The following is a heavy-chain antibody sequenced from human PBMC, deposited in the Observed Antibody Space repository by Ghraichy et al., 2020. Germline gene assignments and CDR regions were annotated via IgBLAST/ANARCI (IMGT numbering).Heavy chain of an antibody. Sequence: SETLSLTCAVSGGSISSSNWWSWVRQPPGKGLEWIGEIYHSGSTNYNPSLKSRVTISVDKSKNQFSLKLSSVTAADTAVYYCARGPRHTIFGVVTLSGGMDVWGQGTTVTVSS. J-gene: IGHJ6*02. CDR2: IYHSGST. V-gene: IGHV4-4*02. CDR1: GGSISSSNW. CDR3: ARGPRHTIFGVVTLSGGMDV. D-gene: IGHD3-3*01.